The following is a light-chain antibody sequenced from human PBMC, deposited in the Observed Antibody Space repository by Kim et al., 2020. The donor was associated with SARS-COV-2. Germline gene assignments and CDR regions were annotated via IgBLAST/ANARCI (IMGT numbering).Light chain of an antibody. J-gene: IGKJ4*01. V-gene: IGKV3-15*01. Sequence: PGERATLSCRASQSVSTYLAWYQQEPGQAPRLLIYGASTRATGIPARFSGSGSGTEFTLTISSLQSEDFAVYYCQQYNNWPFTFGGGTKVDIK. CDR2: GAS. CDR1: QSVSTY. CDR3: QQYNNWPFT.